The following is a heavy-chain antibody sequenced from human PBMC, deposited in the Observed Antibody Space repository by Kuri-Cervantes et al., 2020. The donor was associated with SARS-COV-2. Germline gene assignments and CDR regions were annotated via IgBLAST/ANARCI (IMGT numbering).Heavy chain of an antibody. CDR2: IYSSGST. J-gene: IGHJ4*02. D-gene: IGHD3-16*01. V-gene: IGHV4-59*01. CDR3: ASGSQFFRVWVY. CDR1: GGSISGNH. Sequence: SETLSLTCTVSGGSISGNHWNWIRQAPGKGLEWVGYIYSSGSTKYNPSLKSRVTMSVDTAKNQISLTLRSVTAADTAVYYCASGSQFFRVWVYWGQGTLVIVSS.